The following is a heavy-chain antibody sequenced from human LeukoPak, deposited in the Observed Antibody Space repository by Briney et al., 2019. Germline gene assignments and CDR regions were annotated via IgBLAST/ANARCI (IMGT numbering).Heavy chain of an antibody. CDR1: GFTFTTYG. CDR2: IKQDGSEK. D-gene: IGHD3-22*01. J-gene: IGHJ3*02. V-gene: IGHV3-7*01. Sequence: PGGPLRLSCAASGFTFTTYGMHWVRQAPGKGLEWVANIKQDGSEKYYVDSVKGRFTISRDNAKNSLYLRMNSLRAEDTAVYYCARAGTPYYYDSSGYTDAFDIWGQGTMVTVSS. CDR3: ARAGTPYYYDSSGYTDAFDI.